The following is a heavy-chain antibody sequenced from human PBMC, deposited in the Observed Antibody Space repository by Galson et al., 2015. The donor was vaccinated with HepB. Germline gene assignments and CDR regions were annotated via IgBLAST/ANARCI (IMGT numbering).Heavy chain of an antibody. V-gene: IGHV3-23*01. CDR1: GFTFGSTA. CDR3: AKGYGLFDL. J-gene: IGHJ5*02. CDR2: ISANGGSR. Sequence: SLRLSCAASGFTFGSTAMTWVRQAPGKGLEWVSGISANGGSRFYAESVKGRFTISRDNSKNTLSFQINSLRAEDTAVYYCAKGYGLFDLWGQGTRVTVSS. D-gene: IGHD4-17*01.